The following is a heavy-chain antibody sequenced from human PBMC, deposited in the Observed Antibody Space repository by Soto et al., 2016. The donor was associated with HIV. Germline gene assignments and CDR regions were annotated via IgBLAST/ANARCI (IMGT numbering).Heavy chain of an antibody. CDR3: ASHVAAGHGGVDY. CDR2: ISGDGGST. D-gene: IGHD6-13*01. CDR1: GFTFDDYA. V-gene: IGHV3-43*02. J-gene: IGHJ4*02. Sequence: EVQLVESGGGVVQPGGSLRLSCAASGFTFDDYAMHWVRQAPGKGLEWVSLISGDGGSTYYADSVKGRFTTSRDNSKNSLYLQMNSLRTEDTALYYCASHVAAGHGGVDYWGQGTLVTVSS.